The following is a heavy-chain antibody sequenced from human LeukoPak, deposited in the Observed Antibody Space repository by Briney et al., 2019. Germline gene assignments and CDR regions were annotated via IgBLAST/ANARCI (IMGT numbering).Heavy chain of an antibody. V-gene: IGHV1-2*02. CDR2: INPDGDVT. J-gene: IGHJ6*03. CDR3: ARGPNHYYYMDF. Sequence: GASVKVSCKASGYSFTGYYIHWVRQAPGQGLEWMGWINPDGDVTKSAQKFQGRVTMTTDKSINTVFMELSGLTSDDTALYYCARGPNHYYYMDFWGKWTTVSVSS. D-gene: IGHD2-8*01. CDR1: GYSFTGYY.